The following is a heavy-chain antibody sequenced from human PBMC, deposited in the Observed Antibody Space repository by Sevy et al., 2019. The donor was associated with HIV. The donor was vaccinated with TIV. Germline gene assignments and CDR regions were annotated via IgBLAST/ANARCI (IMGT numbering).Heavy chain of an antibody. J-gene: IGHJ4*02. CDR3: VRGAFMSAQGHLEY. D-gene: IGHD3-3*02. CDR1: GYTFTDYS. V-gene: IGHV1-2*06. Sequence: ASVKVSCKASGYTFTDYSMHWVRQAPGQGLDWMGRINPNSGGTDYPQKFQGRVTMTRDTSISTVYMELSRLTSDDSAVYYCVRGAFMSAQGHLEYWGQGTLVTVSS. CDR2: INPNSGGT.